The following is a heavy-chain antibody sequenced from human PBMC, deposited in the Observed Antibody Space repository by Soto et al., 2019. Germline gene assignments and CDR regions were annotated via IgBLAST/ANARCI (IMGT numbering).Heavy chain of an antibody. V-gene: IGHV4-61*01. J-gene: IGHJ4*02. CDR3: ARLNRAVTPRGDDR. CDR2: IWYTGST. CDR1: GGSVSGGSYC. Sequence: SETLSLTCTVSGGSVSGGSYCWSWIRQPPGKGLEWIGYIWYTGSTNYNPSLKSRVTISVDTSKNQFSRKLSSVTAAGTAVYYCARLNRAVTPRGDDRWGQGTLVTVSS. D-gene: IGHD2-15*01.